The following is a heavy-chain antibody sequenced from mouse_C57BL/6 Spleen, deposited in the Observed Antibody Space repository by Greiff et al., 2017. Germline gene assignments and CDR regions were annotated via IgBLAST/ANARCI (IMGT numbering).Heavy chain of an antibody. Sequence: QVQLQQPGAELVKPGASVKLSCKASGYTFTSYWMHWVKQRPGRGLEWIGRIDPNSGGTKYNEKFKSKATLTVDKPSSTAYMQLRSLTSEDSAVYYCARRSVMVTTRDYYFDYWGQGTTLTVSS. CDR3: ARRSVMVTTRDYYFDY. CDR2: IDPNSGGT. D-gene: IGHD2-2*01. V-gene: IGHV1-72*01. J-gene: IGHJ2*01. CDR1: GYTFTSYW.